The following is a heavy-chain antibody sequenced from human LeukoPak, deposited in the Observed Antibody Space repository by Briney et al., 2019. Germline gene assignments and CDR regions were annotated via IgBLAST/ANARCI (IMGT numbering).Heavy chain of an antibody. CDR2: IKRDSHYI. D-gene: IGHD2/OR15-2a*01. CDR1: GFPFISYT. J-gene: IGHJ4*02. Sequence: GGSLRLSCAASGFPFISYTMNWVRQAPGKGLEWVSSIKRDSHYIYYADSVKGRSTISRDNAKNSLYLQMNSVRAEDTAVYYCARGPVHTSYDQWGQGTLVTVSS. V-gene: IGHV3-21*01. CDR3: ARGPVHTSYDQ.